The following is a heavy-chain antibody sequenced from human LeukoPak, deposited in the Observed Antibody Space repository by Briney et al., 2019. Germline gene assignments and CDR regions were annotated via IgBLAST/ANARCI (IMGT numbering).Heavy chain of an antibody. J-gene: IGHJ6*03. D-gene: IGHD6-13*01. Sequence: GASLRLSCALWGFTVRINHVSGVRDARGEGVVGVGVIYWGGSTYCADSVKGRLTISRDNSNNPLYQQMNSLRAEDTAVYYCARGPAAGTGWHDYYYYYMDVWGKGTTVTVSS. CDR1: GFTVRINH. V-gene: IGHV3-53*01. CDR2: IYWGGST. CDR3: ARGPAAGTGWHDYYYYYMDV.